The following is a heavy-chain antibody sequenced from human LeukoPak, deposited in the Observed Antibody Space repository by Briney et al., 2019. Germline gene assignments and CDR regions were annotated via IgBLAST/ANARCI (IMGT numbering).Heavy chain of an antibody. CDR3: TRGLRYFDWLSTPFDY. J-gene: IGHJ4*02. Sequence: GGSLRLSCTASGFTFCDYAMSWFRQAPGKGLEWVGFIRSKAYGGTTEYAASVKGRFTISRDDSKSIAYLQMNSLKTEDTAVYYCTRGLRYFDWLSTPFDYWGQGTLVTVSS. D-gene: IGHD3-9*01. CDR1: GFTFCDYA. V-gene: IGHV3-49*03. CDR2: IRSKAYGGTT.